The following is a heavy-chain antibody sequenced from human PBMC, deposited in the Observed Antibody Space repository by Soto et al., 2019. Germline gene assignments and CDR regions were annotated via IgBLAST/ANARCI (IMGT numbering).Heavy chain of an antibody. CDR1: GFTFSNYA. D-gene: IGHD6-13*01. CDR2: ISGSGGRS. V-gene: IGHV3-23*01. CDR3: TKAGFGWPSEQPYYFDY. J-gene: IGHJ4*02. Sequence: EVQLLDSGGGLVQPGGSLRLSCAASGFTFSNYAMTWVRQGPGTGLEWVSGISGSGGRSYYADSVKGRFTISRDNSKSTLYLQMTSLRAADASVYSSTKAGFGWPSEQPYYFDYWGQGPLVTVSS.